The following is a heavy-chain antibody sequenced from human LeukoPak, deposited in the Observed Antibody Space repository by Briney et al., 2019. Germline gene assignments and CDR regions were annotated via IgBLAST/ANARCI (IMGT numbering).Heavy chain of an antibody. CDR1: GYTFIAYY. D-gene: IGHD2-15*01. J-gene: IGHJ3*02. CDR3: ARDGYCSGGSCYRAFDI. V-gene: IGHV1-46*01. CDR2: INPSAGST. Sequence: GASVKVSCKASGYTFIAYYMHWVRQAPGQGLEWMGVINPSAGSTTYAQKFQGRVTMTRDTSTSTVYIELSSLRSEDTAVYYCARDGYCSGGSCYRAFDIWGQGTMVTVSS.